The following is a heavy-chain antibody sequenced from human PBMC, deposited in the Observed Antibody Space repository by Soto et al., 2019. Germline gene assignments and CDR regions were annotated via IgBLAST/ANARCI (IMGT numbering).Heavy chain of an antibody. CDR1: GFTFSSYG. V-gene: IGHV3-33*01. CDR3: ARGLHSLFDY. CDR2: IWYDGNNK. Sequence: GGSRSLSCTASGFTFSSYGMHWVRHAPGKGLEWVAVIWYDGNNKYYADSVKGRFTISRDNSNNTLYVQMTSLRAEDMAVYYCARGLHSLFDYWGQGTLVTVSS. D-gene: IGHD2-21*01. J-gene: IGHJ4*02.